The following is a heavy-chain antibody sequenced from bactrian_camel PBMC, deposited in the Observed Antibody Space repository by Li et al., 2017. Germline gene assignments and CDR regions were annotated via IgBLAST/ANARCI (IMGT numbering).Heavy chain of an antibody. CDR3: AADSPIACSQNLQRPHYNY. Sequence: HVQLVESGGGSVQAGGSLRLSCKVTDDPSNKYYMDSSYCMGWFREAPGKEREEVAHIDNDGTTNYADSVKGRFTISRDNPKNTLYLQMNGLKPEDTALYYCAADSPIACSQNLQRPHYNYWGQGTQVTVS. D-gene: IGHD2*01. V-gene: IGHV3S53*01. CDR2: IDNDGTT. CDR1: DDPSNKYYMDSSYC. J-gene: IGHJ4*01.